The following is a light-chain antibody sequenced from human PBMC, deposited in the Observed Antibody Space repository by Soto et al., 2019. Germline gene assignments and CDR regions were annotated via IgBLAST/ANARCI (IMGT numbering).Light chain of an antibody. CDR3: SSYTITSHYV. CDR2: EVS. CDR1: SSDVGGYNY. J-gene: IGLJ1*01. V-gene: IGLV2-14*01. Sequence: QSVLTQPASVSGSPGQSITISCTGTSSDVGGYNYVSWYQQHPGKAPKLMIYEVSDRPSGVSNRFSGSKSGNTASLTISGLQAEDEADYYCSSYTITSHYVLGHGTKVTVL.